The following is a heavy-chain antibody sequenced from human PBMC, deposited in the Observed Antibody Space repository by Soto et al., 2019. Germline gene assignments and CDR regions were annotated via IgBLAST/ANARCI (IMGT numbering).Heavy chain of an antibody. D-gene: IGHD3-22*01. CDR3: ARFDYYDSSGYPHFDY. CDR2: IYYSGST. V-gene: IGHV4-59*01. CDR1: GGSISSYY. J-gene: IGHJ4*02. Sequence: SSETLSLTCTVSGGSISSYYWSWIRQPPGKGLEWIGYIYYSGSTNYNPSLKSRVTISVDTSKNQFSLKLSSVTAADTAVYYCARFDYYDSSGYPHFDYWGQGTLVTVSS.